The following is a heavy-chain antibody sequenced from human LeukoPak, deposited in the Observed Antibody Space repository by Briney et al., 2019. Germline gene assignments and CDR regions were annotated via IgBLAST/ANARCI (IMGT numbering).Heavy chain of an antibody. CDR1: GGSISNKY. CDR3: ARGVTGWFDP. CDR2: IYYSGST. V-gene: IGHV4-59*12. J-gene: IGHJ5*02. Sequence: SETLSLTCTVAGGSISNKYWSWIRQPPGKGLEWIGYIYYSGSTNYNPSLKSRVTISVDTSKNQFSLKLSSVTAADTAVYYCARGVTGWFDPWGQGTLVTVSS. D-gene: IGHD4-23*01.